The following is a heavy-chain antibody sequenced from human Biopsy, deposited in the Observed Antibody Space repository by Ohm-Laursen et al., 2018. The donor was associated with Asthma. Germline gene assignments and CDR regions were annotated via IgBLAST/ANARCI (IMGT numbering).Heavy chain of an antibody. CDR3: ASDFPKDYVRYNFQF. Sequence: ASVTVSCNISGYSLTDLSMHWVRQAPGQGLEWMGGHDHEEGGTVNARRFQGRVTMTEDTSTDTAYMELRSLSSDDTTVYYCASDFPKDYVRYNFQFWGQGTLVTVSS. V-gene: IGHV1-24*01. J-gene: IGHJ4*02. D-gene: IGHD4-17*01. CDR1: GYSLTDLS. CDR2: HDHEEGGT.